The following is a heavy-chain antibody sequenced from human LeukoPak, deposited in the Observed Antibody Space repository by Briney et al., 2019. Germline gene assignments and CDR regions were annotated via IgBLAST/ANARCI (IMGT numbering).Heavy chain of an antibody. CDR3: AKGPFYHGSSDYYDAENFQH. V-gene: IGHV3-30*18. D-gene: IGHD3-22*01. Sequence: GGSLRLSCAASGFTFNSYGMHWVRQAPGKGLEWVAVISYDGSNKYYADSVKGRFTISRDNSKNTLYLQMNSLRAEDTAVYYCAKGPFYHGSSDYYDAENFQHWGQGTLVTVSS. CDR2: ISYDGSNK. J-gene: IGHJ1*01. CDR1: GFTFNSYG.